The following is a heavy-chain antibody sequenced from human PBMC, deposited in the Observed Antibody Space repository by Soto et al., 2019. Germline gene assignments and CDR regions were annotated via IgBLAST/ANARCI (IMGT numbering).Heavy chain of an antibody. CDR1: GFIFSNYA. J-gene: IGHJ3*02. Sequence: EVQLLESGGGLVQPGGSLRLSCEASGFIFSNYAMSWVRQGPGKGLEWVSVIGGEAVSTNCADSVKGRCTVSRDNSKNTVYLQLDSLRDDDTAVYYCAKYSTSYNGVYDPFDIWGQGTMVTVSS. CDR2: IGGEAVST. CDR3: AKYSTSYNGVYDPFDI. V-gene: IGHV3-23*01. D-gene: IGHD1-1*01.